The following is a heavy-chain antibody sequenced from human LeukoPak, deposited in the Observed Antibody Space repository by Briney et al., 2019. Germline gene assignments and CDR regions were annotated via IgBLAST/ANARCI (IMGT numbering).Heavy chain of an antibody. CDR1: GFTLSSYG. V-gene: IGHV3-30*02. D-gene: IGHD6-19*01. Sequence: GGSLRLSCAASGFTLSSYGMHWVRQAPGKGLEWVAFIRYDGSNKYYADSVKGRFTISRDNSKNTLYLQMNSLRAEDTAVYYCAKDQAVGGGWYHLHYYYMDVWGKGTTVTISS. CDR2: IRYDGSNK. J-gene: IGHJ6*03. CDR3: AKDQAVGGGWYHLHYYYMDV.